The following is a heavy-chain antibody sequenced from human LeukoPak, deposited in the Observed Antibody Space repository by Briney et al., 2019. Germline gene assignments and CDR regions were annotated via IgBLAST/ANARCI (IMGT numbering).Heavy chain of an antibody. J-gene: IGHJ3*02. CDR3: ATDRGGSASQGLDAFDI. CDR1: GFTFSDYW. CDR2: IKQDGGEK. V-gene: IGHV3-7*01. D-gene: IGHD3-10*01. Sequence: GGSLRLSCAASGFTFSDYWMSWVRQAPGKGLEWVANIKQDGGEKSYVDSVKGRITISGDNAKNSLHLLMNVPGADETAVYYCATDRGGSASQGLDAFDIWGEGTTVTASS.